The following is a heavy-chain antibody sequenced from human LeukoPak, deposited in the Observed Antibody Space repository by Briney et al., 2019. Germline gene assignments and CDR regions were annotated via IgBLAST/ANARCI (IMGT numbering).Heavy chain of an antibody. CDR3: ARDWIDRSLDY. D-gene: IGHD2-2*03. J-gene: IGHJ4*02. Sequence: GRSLRLSCAASGFTFSDYGIHWVRQAPGKGLEWVAVLSPHGNYEYYADSVQGRFTTSRDDSKNTVYLQMNSLRDEDTAVYYCARDWIDRSLDYWGQGTLVTVSS. V-gene: IGHV3-33*01. CDR1: GFTFSDYG. CDR2: LSPHGNYE.